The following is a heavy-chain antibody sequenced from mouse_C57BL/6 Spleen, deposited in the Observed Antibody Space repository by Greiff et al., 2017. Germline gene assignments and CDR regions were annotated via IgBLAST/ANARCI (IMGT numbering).Heavy chain of an antibody. J-gene: IGHJ1*03. CDR3: ARPYGSSYGYFDV. V-gene: IGHV1-69*01. Sequence: QVQLQQPGAELVMPGASVKLSCKASGYTFTSYWMHWVKQRPGQGLEWIGEIDPSDSYTKYNQKFKGKSTLTVDKSSSTAYMQLSSLTSEDSAVYYCARPYGSSYGYFDVWGTGTTVTVSS. CDR1: GYTFTSYW. CDR2: IDPSDSYT. D-gene: IGHD1-1*01.